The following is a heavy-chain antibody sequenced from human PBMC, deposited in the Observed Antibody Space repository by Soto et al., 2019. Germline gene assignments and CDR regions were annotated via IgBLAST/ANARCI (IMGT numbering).Heavy chain of an antibody. CDR1: GFTFSDYY. J-gene: IGHJ4*02. CDR3: ARETVVAAIDY. Sequence: QVQLVESGGGLVKPGGSLRLSCAASGFTFSDYYMSWIRQAPGKGLEWVSYISSSSSYTNYADSVKGRFTISRDNAKNSLYLQMNSLRAEDTAVYNCARETVVAAIDYWGQGTLVTVSS. D-gene: IGHD2-15*01. CDR2: ISSSSSYT. V-gene: IGHV3-11*06.